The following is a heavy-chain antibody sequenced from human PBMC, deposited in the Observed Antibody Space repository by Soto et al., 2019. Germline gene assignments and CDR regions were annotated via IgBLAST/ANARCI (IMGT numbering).Heavy chain of an antibody. CDR1: GGSISSSSYY. J-gene: IGHJ6*02. V-gene: IGHV4-39*01. D-gene: IGHD4-17*01. Sequence: SETLSLTCTVSGGSISSSSYYWGWIRQPPGKGLEWIGSIYYSGSTYYNPSLKSRVTISVDTSKNQFSLKLSSVTAADTAVYYCMGHGDYGESYYGMDVWGQGTTVTVSS. CDR2: IYYSGST. CDR3: MGHGDYGESYYGMDV.